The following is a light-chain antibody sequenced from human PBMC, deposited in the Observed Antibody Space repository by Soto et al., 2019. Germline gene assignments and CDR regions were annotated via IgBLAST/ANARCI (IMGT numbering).Light chain of an antibody. Sequence: IQLTQSPSSMSASVGDRVTITCRASQGISSYLAWYQQKPGKAPKLLIYAASTLQSGVPSRFSGSGSGTDFTLTISSLQPEEFATYYCQQLNSYPITSGQGTRLEIK. V-gene: IGKV1-9*01. CDR1: QGISSY. CDR2: AAS. CDR3: QQLNSYPIT. J-gene: IGKJ5*01.